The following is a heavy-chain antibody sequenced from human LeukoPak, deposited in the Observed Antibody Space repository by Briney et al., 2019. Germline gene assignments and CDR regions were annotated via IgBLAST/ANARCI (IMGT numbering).Heavy chain of an antibody. CDR1: GFTFSSYG. J-gene: IGHJ5*02. CDR3: AKGYCSGGSCYSNWFDP. V-gene: IGHV3-33*06. D-gene: IGHD2-15*01. Sequence: GGSLRLSCAASGFTFSSYGMHWVRQAPGKGLEWVAVIWYDGSNKYYADSVKGRFTISRDNSKTTLYLQMNSLRAEDTAVYYCAKGYCSGGSCYSNWFDPWGQGTLVTVSS. CDR2: IWYDGSNK.